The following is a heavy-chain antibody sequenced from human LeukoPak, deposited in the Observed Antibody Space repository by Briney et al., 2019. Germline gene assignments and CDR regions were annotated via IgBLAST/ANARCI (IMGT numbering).Heavy chain of an antibody. Sequence: ASVKVSCKASGYTFTSYYMHWVRQAPGQGLEWMGIINPSGGSTSYAQKFQGGVTMTRDMSTSTVYMELSSLRSEDTAVYYCARKPNYYDSSGYYAFDIWGQGTMVTVSS. D-gene: IGHD3-22*01. CDR1: GYTFTSYY. CDR3: ARKPNYYDSSGYYAFDI. V-gene: IGHV1-46*01. J-gene: IGHJ3*02. CDR2: INPSGGST.